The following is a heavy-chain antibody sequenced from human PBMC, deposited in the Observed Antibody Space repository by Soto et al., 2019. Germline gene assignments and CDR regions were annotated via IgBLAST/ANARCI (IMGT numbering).Heavy chain of an antibody. CDR2: ISYDGSNK. Sequence: GGSLKISCAASGFTFSSYGMHWVRQAPGKGLEWVAVISYDGSNKYYADSVKGRFTISRDNSKNTLYLQMNSLRAEDTAVYYCAKDTDPYSSSWYYFDYWGQGTLVTVSS. J-gene: IGHJ4*02. V-gene: IGHV3-30*18. CDR3: AKDTDPYSSSWYYFDY. CDR1: GFTFSSYG. D-gene: IGHD6-13*01.